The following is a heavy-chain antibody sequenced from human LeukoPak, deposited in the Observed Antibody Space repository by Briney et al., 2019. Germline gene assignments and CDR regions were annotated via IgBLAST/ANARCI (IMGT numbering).Heavy chain of an antibody. CDR2: IYSGGST. CDR3: ASLPRYYYDSSGYYYDDY. Sequence: PGGSLRLSCAASGVTVSSNYMSWVRQAPGKGLEWVSVIYSGGSTYYADSVKGRFTISRDNSKNTLYLQMNSLRAEDTAVYYCASLPRYYYDSSGYYYDDYWGQGTLVTVSS. CDR1: GVTVSSNY. J-gene: IGHJ4*02. D-gene: IGHD3-22*01. V-gene: IGHV3-53*01.